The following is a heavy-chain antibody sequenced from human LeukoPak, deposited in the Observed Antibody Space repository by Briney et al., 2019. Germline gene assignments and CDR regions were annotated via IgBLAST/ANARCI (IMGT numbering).Heavy chain of an antibody. J-gene: IGHJ6*02. V-gene: IGHV1-8*01. CDR1: GYTLTSYD. CDR3: ARVEVLDTVTTRYYYYGMDV. CDR2: MNPNSGNT. D-gene: IGHD4-17*01. Sequence: GASVKVSCKASGYTLTSYDINWVRQATGQGLEWMGWMNPNSGNTGYAQKFQGRVTMTRNTSISTAYMELSSLRSEDTAVYYCARVEVLDTVTTRYYYYGMDVWGQGTTVTVSS.